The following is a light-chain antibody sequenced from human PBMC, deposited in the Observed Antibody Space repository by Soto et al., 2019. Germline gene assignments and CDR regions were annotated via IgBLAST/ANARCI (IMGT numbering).Light chain of an antibody. CDR2: DAS. V-gene: IGKV3-20*01. CDR3: QQYSSSPLT. J-gene: IGKJ4*01. CDR1: QNVGNN. Sequence: EIVLAQSPGTLSLSPWERATLSCRASQNVGNNLVWYQQKPGQAPRLLISDASNRATGIPARFSGSGSGTDFTLTISRLEPEDFAVYHCQQYSSSPLTFGGGTKVDIK.